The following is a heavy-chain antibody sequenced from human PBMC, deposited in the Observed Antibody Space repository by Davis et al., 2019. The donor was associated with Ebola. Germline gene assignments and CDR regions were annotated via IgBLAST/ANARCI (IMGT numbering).Heavy chain of an antibody. CDR1: GYTFTGYY. J-gene: IGHJ6*02. Sequence: ASVKVSCKASGYTFTGYYMHWVRQAPGQGLEWMGWINPNSGGTNYAQKFQGRVTITRDTSASTAYMELSSLRSEDTAVYYCARFSGMDVWGQGTTVTVSS. V-gene: IGHV1-2*02. CDR3: ARFSGMDV. CDR2: INPNSGGT.